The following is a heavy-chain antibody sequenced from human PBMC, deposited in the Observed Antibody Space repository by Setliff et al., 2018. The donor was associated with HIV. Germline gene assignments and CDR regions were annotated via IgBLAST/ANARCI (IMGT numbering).Heavy chain of an antibody. V-gene: IGHV4-4*09. CDR3: ARAYFGSGIYY. Sequence: SETLSLTCTVSGGSISSYYWSWIRQPPGKGLEWLGHIYSSGSTNSNPSLKRRVTISGDTSKNQFSRKRYSGTAADTAVYDCARAYFGSGIYYWGQGTLVTVSS. D-gene: IGHD3-10*01. J-gene: IGHJ4*02. CDR2: IYSSGST. CDR1: GGSISSYY.